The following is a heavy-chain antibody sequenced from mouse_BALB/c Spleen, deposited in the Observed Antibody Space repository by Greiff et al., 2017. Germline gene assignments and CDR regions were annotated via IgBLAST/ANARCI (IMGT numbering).Heavy chain of an antibody. CDR1: GFTFSSYY. V-gene: IGHV5-6-2*01. CDR3: ARRGYYFDY. Sequence: EVQGVESGGGLVKLGGSLKLSCAASGFTFSSYYMSWVRQTPEKRLELVAAINSNGGSTYYPDTVKGRFTISRDNAKNTLYLQMSSLKSEDTALYYCARRGYYFDYWGQGTTLTVSS. D-gene: IGHD1-2*01. J-gene: IGHJ2*01. CDR2: INSNGGST.